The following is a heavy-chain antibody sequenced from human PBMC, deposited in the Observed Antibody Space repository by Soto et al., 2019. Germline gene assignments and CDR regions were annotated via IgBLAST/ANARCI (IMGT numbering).Heavy chain of an antibody. CDR3: AREDRAVRGVRGAFDI. Sequence: GGSLRLSCAASGFTFSSYGMHWVRQAPGKGLEWVAVIWYDGSNKYYADSVKGRFTISRDNSKNTLYLQMNSLRAEDTAVYYCAREDRAVRGVRGAFDIWGQGTMVTVSS. J-gene: IGHJ3*02. CDR2: IWYDGSNK. D-gene: IGHD3-10*01. CDR1: GFTFSSYG. V-gene: IGHV3-33*01.